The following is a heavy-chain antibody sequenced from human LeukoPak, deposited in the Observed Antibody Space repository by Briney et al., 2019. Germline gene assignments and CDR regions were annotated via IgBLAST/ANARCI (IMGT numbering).Heavy chain of an antibody. Sequence: PSETLSLTCTVSGGSISSSTYYWGWIRQPPGKGLEWIGSIYSSGSTYYNPSLKSRVTISVDTSKNQFSLKLSSVTAADTAVYYCARLDVVVPAAIDYWGQGTLVTVSS. CDR1: GGSISSSTYY. D-gene: IGHD2-2*01. CDR3: ARLDVVVPAAIDY. CDR2: IYSSGST. J-gene: IGHJ4*02. V-gene: IGHV4-39*01.